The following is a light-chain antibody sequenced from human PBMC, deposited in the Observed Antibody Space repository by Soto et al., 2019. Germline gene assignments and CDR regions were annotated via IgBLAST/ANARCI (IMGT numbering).Light chain of an antibody. Sequence: EVVLTQSPATLSVSPGDRATLSCRASQSVSSHLAWYQQKPGQAPRLLVYGASTRATGVPARFSGSGSGTEFTLTISSLQSEDFAVYYCHQYINWPPMHPFGQGSKLEIK. CDR1: QSVSSH. V-gene: IGKV3-15*01. J-gene: IGKJ2*01. CDR3: HQYINWPPMHP. CDR2: GAS.